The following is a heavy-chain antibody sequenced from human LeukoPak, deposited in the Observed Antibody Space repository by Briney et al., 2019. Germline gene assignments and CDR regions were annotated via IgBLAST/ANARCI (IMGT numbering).Heavy chain of an antibody. J-gene: IGHJ5*02. CDR1: GFTFSSHA. D-gene: IGHD4-17*01. CDR2: IGGIGAST. CDR3: AKAAYGDYVNWFDP. Sequence: PGGSLRLSCAASGFTFSSHAMNWVRQAPGKGLEWVSSIGGIGASTYYADSVKGQFTISRDNSKNTLYLQMNSLRGEDTALYYCAKAAYGDYVNWFDPWGHGILVIVSS. V-gene: IGHV3-23*01.